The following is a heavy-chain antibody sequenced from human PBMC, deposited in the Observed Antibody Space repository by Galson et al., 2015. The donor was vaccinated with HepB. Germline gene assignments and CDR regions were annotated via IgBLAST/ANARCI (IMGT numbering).Heavy chain of an antibody. D-gene: IGHD3-22*01. J-gene: IGHJ4*02. CDR1: GFTFSNYA. V-gene: IGHV3-23*01. Sequence: SLRLSCAATGFTFSNYAMSWVRQAPGKGLEWVSAISGSGGSTYYADSVKGRFTISRDNSKNTLYLQMNSLRAEDTAVYYCAKSTFGLLLAYYFDYWGQGTLVTVSS. CDR2: ISGSGGST. CDR3: AKSTFGLLLAYYFDY.